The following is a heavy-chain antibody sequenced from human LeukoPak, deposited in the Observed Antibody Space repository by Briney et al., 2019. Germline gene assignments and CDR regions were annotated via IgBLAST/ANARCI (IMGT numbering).Heavy chain of an antibody. CDR2: ISSSSSYI. D-gene: IGHD4-17*01. CDR3: ARDPYGDYYFDY. V-gene: IGHV3-21*01. CDR1: GFTFTSYS. Sequence: GGSLRLSCAASGFTFTSYSMNWVRQAPGKGLEWVSSISSSSSYIYYADSVKGRFTISRDNAKNSLYLQMNSLRAEDTAVYYCARDPYGDYYFDYWGQGTLVTVPS. J-gene: IGHJ4*02.